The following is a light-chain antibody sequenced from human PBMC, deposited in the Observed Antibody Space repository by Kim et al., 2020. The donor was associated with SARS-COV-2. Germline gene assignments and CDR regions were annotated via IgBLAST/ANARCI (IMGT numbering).Light chain of an antibody. Sequence: PGQSVTISCTGLSSVVGTSHFISWYQHHPGMAPKLIIFDVSSRPPGVPDRFSGSKSGNTASLTISGLQDDDEADYYCSSYSSTSVVFGGGTQLTVL. CDR3: SSYSSTSVV. V-gene: IGLV2-11*01. J-gene: IGLJ2*01. CDR1: SSVVGTSHF. CDR2: DVS.